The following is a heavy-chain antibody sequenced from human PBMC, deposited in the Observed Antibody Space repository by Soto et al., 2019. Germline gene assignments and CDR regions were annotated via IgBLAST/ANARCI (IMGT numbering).Heavy chain of an antibody. V-gene: IGHV5-10-1*01. D-gene: IGHD1-26*01. CDR3: AITAVGAVDY. Sequence: GESQNISCKGSGYSFTSYFISWVRQMPGKGLEWMGRIDPSDSYTNYSPSFQGHVTISADKSISTAYLQWSSLKASDTAMYYCAITAVGAVDYWGQGTLVTVSS. CDR2: IDPSDSYT. J-gene: IGHJ4*02. CDR1: GYSFTSYF.